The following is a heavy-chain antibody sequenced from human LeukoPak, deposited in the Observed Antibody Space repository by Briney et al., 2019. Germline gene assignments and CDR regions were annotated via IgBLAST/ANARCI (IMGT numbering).Heavy chain of an antibody. CDR2: IYYSGST. J-gene: IGHJ4*02. CDR1: GGSISSYY. D-gene: IGHD6-19*01. CDR3: AIEGTYSSGSLSGY. Sequence: PSETLSLTCTVSGGSISSYYWSWIRQPPGKGLEWVGYIYYSGSTNYNPSLKSRVTISVDTSKNQFSLKLSSVTAADAAVYYCAIEGTYSSGSLSGYWGQGTLVTVSS. V-gene: IGHV4-59*12.